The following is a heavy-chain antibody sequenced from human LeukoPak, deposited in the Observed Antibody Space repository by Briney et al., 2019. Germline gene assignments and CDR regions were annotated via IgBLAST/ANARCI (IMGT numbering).Heavy chain of an antibody. CDR3: ARGWGPEYSSSDYYYYGMDV. Sequence: SETLSLTCTVSGGSVSSGSYYWSWIRQPPGKGLEWIGYIYYSGSTNYNPSLKSRVTISVDTSKNQFSLKLSSVTAADTAVYYCARGWGPEYSSSDYYYYGMDVWGQGTTVTVSS. D-gene: IGHD6-6*01. CDR2: IYYSGST. V-gene: IGHV4-61*01. J-gene: IGHJ6*02. CDR1: GGSVSSGSYY.